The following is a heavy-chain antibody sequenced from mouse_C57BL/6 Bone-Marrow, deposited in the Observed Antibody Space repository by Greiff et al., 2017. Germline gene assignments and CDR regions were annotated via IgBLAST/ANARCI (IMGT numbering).Heavy chain of an antibody. CDR3: ARASYYSNYALMDY. CDR1: GYAFSSSW. J-gene: IGHJ4*01. V-gene: IGHV1-82*01. D-gene: IGHD2-5*01. CDR2: IYPGDGDT. Sequence: QVQLQQSGPELVKPWASVKISCKASGYAFSSSWMNWVKQRPGKGLEWIGRIYPGDGDTNYNGKFKGKATLTADKSSSTAYMQLSSLTSEDSAVYFCARASYYSNYALMDYWGQGTSVTVSS.